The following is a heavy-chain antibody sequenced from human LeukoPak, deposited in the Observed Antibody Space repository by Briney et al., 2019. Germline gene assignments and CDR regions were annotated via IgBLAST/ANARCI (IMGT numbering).Heavy chain of an antibody. V-gene: IGHV1-46*01. D-gene: IGHD2-15*01. Sequence: EAPVKVSCKASGDTFTSHYIHWVRQAPGQGLEWMGISNPRGGSTSHAQKFQGRVTMTTDTSTSTVYMELSSLRSEDTAVYYCARSPAYCSGSTCYGHNWFDPWGQGTLVTVSS. CDR3: ARSPAYCSGSTCYGHNWFDP. J-gene: IGHJ5*02. CDR2: SNPRGGST. CDR1: GDTFTSHY.